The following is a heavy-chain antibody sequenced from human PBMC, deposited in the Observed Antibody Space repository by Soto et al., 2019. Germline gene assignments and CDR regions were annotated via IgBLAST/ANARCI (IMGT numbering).Heavy chain of an antibody. V-gene: IGHV3-33*08. D-gene: IGHD3-10*01. J-gene: IGHJ4*02. CDR2: IFNDGRSE. CDR1: GFTFSSYG. Sequence: QVQLVESGGGVVQPGRSLRLTCAASGFTFSSYGMHWVRQAPGKGLEWVAVIFNDGRSEYYADSVKGRFTISRDNSKNTLYLQMNNLRFEDTAVYYCAKAFLWVPPATKTDYWGQGTLVTVSS. CDR3: AKAFLWVPPATKTDY.